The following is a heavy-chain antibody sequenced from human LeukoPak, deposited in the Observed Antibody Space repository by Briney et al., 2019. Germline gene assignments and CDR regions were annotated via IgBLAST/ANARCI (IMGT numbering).Heavy chain of an antibody. V-gene: IGHV1-8*01. CDR2: MNPNSGNT. CDR3: AKALGYYDSSGYYYVRGIDAFDI. D-gene: IGHD3-22*01. CDR1: GYTFTSYD. Sequence: ASVKVSCKASGYTFTSYDINWVRQATGQGLEWMGWMNPNSGNTGYAQKFQGRVTMTRNTSISTAYMELSSLRSEDTAVYYCAKALGYYDSSGYYYVRGIDAFDIWGQGTMVTVSS. J-gene: IGHJ3*02.